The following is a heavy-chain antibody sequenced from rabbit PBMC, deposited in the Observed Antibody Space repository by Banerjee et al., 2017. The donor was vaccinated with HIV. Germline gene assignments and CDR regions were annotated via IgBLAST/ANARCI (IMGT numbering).Heavy chain of an antibody. V-gene: IGHV1S45*01. Sequence: QEQLEESGGDLVKPEGSLTLTCTASGFSFNNKYVICWVRQAPGKGLEWIACINTSSGNTVYASWAKGRFTISKTSSTTVTLQMTSLTAADTATYFCARDLAGAIGWNFNLWGPGTLVTVS. CDR3: ARDLAGAIGWNFNL. CDR1: GFSFNNKYV. D-gene: IGHD4-1*01. CDR2: INTSSGNT. J-gene: IGHJ4*01.